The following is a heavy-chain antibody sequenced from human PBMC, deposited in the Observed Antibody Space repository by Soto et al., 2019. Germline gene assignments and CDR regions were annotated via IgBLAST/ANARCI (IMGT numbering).Heavy chain of an antibody. CDR2: IWYDGSNK. V-gene: IGHV3-33*01. Sequence: GSLRLSCAASGFTFSSYGMHWVRQAPGKGLEWVAVIWYDGSNKYYADSVKGRFTISRDNSKNTLYLQMNSLRAEDTAVYYCARGGRAAALNWFDPWGQGTLVTVSS. D-gene: IGHD6-13*01. CDR3: ARGGRAAALNWFDP. CDR1: GFTFSSYG. J-gene: IGHJ5*02.